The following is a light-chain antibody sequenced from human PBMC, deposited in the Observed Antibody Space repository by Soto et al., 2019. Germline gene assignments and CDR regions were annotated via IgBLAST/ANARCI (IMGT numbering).Light chain of an antibody. J-gene: IGKJ4*01. CDR3: QQYDSSPLT. V-gene: IGKV3-20*01. CDR2: GAS. CDR1: QSVSSSY. Sequence: EIVLTQSPGTLSLSPGERATLSCRASQSVSSSYLAWYQQKPGQAPRLLIYGASSRATGIPDRFSGSGSGADCTLTSSRLEPEDFAAYYCQQYDSSPLTFGGGTKVEIK.